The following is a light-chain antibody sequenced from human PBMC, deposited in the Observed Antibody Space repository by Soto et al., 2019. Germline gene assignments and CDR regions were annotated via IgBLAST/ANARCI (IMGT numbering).Light chain of an antibody. CDR2: GNS. J-gene: IGLJ1*01. CDR1: SSNIGAGYD. V-gene: IGLV1-40*01. Sequence: QSALTQPPSVSGAPGQRVTISCTGSSSNIGAGYDVHWYQQLPGTAPKLLIYGNSNRPSGVPDRFSGSKSGTSASLAITGLQAEDEADYYCQSYDSRLSVFGTGTKVTVL. CDR3: QSYDSRLSV.